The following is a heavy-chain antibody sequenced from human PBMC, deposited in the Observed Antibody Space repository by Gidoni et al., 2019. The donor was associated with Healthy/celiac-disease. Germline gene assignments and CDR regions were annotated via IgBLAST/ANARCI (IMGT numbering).Heavy chain of an antibody. J-gene: IGHJ6*02. CDR2: IRSKANSYAT. CDR3: TRIQSDSITMVRGEDYYYGMDV. CDR1: GFTFSGSA. V-gene: IGHV3-73*01. D-gene: IGHD3-10*01. Sequence: EVHLVESGGCLVQPGGSLKLSFAASGFTFSGSAMPLVRQASGKGLEWVGRIRSKANSYATAYAASVKGRFTISRDDSKNTAYLQMNSLKTEDTAVYYCTRIQSDSITMVRGEDYYYGMDVWGQGTTVTVSS.